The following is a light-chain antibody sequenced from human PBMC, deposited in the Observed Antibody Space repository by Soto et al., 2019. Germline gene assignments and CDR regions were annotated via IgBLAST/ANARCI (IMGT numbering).Light chain of an antibody. Sequence: QSALTQPASVSGSPGQSITISCTGTSSDVGGYNYVSWYQQHPGKAPKLMIYDVSNRPSGVSNRFSGSKSGNTASLTISGLKAEYEADYYCSSYTSSRLWVFGGGTKLTVL. V-gene: IGLV2-14*01. CDR3: SSYTSSRLWV. CDR1: SSDVGGYNY. J-gene: IGLJ3*02. CDR2: DVS.